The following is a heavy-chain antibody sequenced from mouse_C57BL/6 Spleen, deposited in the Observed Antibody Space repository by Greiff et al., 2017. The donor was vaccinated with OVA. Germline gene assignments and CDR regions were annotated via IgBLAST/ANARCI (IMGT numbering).Heavy chain of an antibody. CDR2: ISSGSSTI. CDR1: GFTFSDYG. Sequence: EVQVVESGGGLVKPGGSLKLSCAASGFTFSDYGMHWVRQAPEKGLEWVAYISSGSSTIYYADTVKGRFTISRDNAKNTLLLQMTSLRSEDTAMYYCARKQLGYFDYWGQGTTLTVSS. J-gene: IGHJ2*01. D-gene: IGHD3-1*01. V-gene: IGHV5-17*01. CDR3: ARKQLGYFDY.